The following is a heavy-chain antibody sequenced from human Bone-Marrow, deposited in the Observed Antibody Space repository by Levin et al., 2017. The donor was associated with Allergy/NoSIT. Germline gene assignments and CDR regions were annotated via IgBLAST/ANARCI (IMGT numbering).Heavy chain of an antibody. J-gene: IGHJ6*02. Sequence: LSLTCAASGFPFKDYYMSWIRQAPGKGLEWISYISASGNTKFYSDSVQGRFTISRGNAKNSLYLQMNSLRAEDTAVYYCARETCSSTSCEYYYYYYYGLDVWGQGTTVTVSS. CDR3: ARETCSSTSCEYYYYYYYGLDV. CDR1: GFPFKDYY. V-gene: IGHV3-11*01. D-gene: IGHD2-2*01. CDR2: ISASGNTK.